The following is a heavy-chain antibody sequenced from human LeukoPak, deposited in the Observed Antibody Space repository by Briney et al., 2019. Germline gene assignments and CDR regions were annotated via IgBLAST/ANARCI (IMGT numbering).Heavy chain of an antibody. CDR3: ARASLSIGGYSSFDY. D-gene: IGHD2-15*01. CDR1: GGSISSSSYY. J-gene: IGHJ4*02. CDR2: IYYSGST. V-gene: IGHV4-39*07. Sequence: SETLSLTCTVSGGSISSSSYYWGWIRQPPGKGLEWIGSIYYSGSTYYNPSLKSRVTISVDTSKNQFSLKLSSVTAADTAVYYCARASLSIGGYSSFDYWGQGILVTVSS.